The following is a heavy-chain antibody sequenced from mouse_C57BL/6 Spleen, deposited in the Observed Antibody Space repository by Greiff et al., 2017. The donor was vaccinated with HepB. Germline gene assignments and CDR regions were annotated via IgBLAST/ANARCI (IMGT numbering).Heavy chain of an antibody. CDR1: GYTFTSYG. D-gene: IGHD2-1*01. J-gene: IGHJ3*01. CDR3: ARFDGNYEAY. CDR2: IYPRSGNT. V-gene: IGHV1-81*01. Sequence: VKLVESGAELARPGASVKLSCKASGYTFTSYGISWVKQRTGQGLECIGEIYPRSGNTYYNEKFKGKATLTADKSSSTAYMELRSLTSEDYAVYFCARFDGNYEAYWGQGTLVTVSA.